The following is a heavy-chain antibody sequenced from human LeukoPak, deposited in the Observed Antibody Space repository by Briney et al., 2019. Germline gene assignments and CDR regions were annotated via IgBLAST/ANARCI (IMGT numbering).Heavy chain of an antibody. J-gene: IGHJ4*02. Sequence: SETLSLTCAVSGGSINSHYWSWIRQPPGKGPTRIGDIYYKGSTKYNPSLKSRVTISVDTSKNHLSLNLTSVLAADTAIYYCARRDTGWNYCDYWGQGILVTVSS. CDR2: IYYKGST. CDR1: GGSINSHY. D-gene: IGHD6-19*01. CDR3: ARRDTGWNYCDY. V-gene: IGHV4-59*08.